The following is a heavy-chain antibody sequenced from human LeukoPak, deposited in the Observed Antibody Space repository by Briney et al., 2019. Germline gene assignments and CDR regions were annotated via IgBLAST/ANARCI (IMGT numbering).Heavy chain of an antibody. D-gene: IGHD5-18*01. V-gene: IGHV3-21*01. Sequence: GGSLRLSCAASGFTFSNAWMNWVRQAPGKGLEWVSSISSSSSYIYYADSVKGRFTISRDNAKNSLYLQMNSLRAEDTAVYYCAGPSGYSYGFFYWGQGTLVTVSS. CDR1: GFTFSNAW. CDR2: ISSSSSYI. J-gene: IGHJ4*02. CDR3: AGPSGYSYGFFY.